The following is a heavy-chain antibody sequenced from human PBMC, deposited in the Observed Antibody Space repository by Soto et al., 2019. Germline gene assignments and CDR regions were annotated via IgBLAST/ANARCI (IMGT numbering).Heavy chain of an antibody. D-gene: IGHD2-2*02. CDR2: TYYRSKWYN. J-gene: IGHJ3*02. CDR3: TKSSYCSSTSCYNAFSI. V-gene: IGHV6-1*01. Sequence: SQTLSLTCAISGDSVSSNSAAWNWIRQSPSRGLEWLGRTYYRSKWYNDYAVSVKSRITINPDTSKNQFSLQLNSVTPEDTAVYYCTKSSYCSSTSCYNAFSICGQGTIVTVSS. CDR1: GDSVSSNSAA.